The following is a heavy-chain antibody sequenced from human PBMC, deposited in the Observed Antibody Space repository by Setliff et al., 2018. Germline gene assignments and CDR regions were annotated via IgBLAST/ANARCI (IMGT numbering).Heavy chain of an antibody. D-gene: IGHD2-15*01. CDR1: GFTFSSYW. J-gene: IGHJ6*02. CDR3: TRGVAPDYYYYGMDV. Sequence: GGSLRLSCAASGFTFSSYWMHWVRQAPGKGLEWVGFIRSKAYGGTTEYAASVKGRFTISRDDSKSIAYLQMNSLKTEDTAVYYCTRGVAPDYYYYGMDVWGQGTTVTVSS. CDR2: IRSKAYGGTT. V-gene: IGHV3-49*04.